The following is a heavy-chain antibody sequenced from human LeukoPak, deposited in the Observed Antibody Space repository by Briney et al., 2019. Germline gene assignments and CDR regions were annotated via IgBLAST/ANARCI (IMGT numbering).Heavy chain of an antibody. CDR1: GFTFSSYA. V-gene: IGHV3-30*01. J-gene: IGHJ4*02. Sequence: GRSLRLSCAASGFTFSSYAMHWVRQAPGKGLEWVAVISYDGSNKYYADSVKGRFTISRDNSKNTLYLQMNSLRAEDTAVYYCARELEIAYWGQGTLVTVSS. CDR2: ISYDGSNK. CDR3: ARELEIAY. D-gene: IGHD1-1*01.